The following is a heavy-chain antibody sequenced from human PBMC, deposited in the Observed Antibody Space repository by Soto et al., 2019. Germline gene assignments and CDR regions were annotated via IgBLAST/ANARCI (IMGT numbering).Heavy chain of an antibody. J-gene: IGHJ4*02. CDR1: GGSIRTAGYY. Sequence: SETLSLTGTVPGGSIRTAGYYWSGICQPQAWGLEWVWYIYYSGSTYYNPSLESRVTISVNTSKNQFSLKLTCVPAAHTAVYVCAIRGFSGYNYWGQGTMVTVSS. D-gene: IGHD3-22*01. V-gene: IGHV4-30-4*08. CDR2: IYYSGST. CDR3: AIRGFSGYNY.